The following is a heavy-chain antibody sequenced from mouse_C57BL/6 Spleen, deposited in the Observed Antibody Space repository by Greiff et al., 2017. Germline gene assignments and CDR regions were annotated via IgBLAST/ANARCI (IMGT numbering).Heavy chain of an antibody. CDR1: GYTFTSYT. CDR3: ARAITTEDFDV. D-gene: IGHD1-2*01. CDR2: INPSSGYT. V-gene: IGHV1-4*01. Sequence: VKLMESGAELARPGASVKMSCKASGYTFTSYTMHWVKQRPGQGLEWIGYINPSSGYTKYNQKFKDKATLTADKSSSTAYMQLSSLTSEDSAVYYCARAITTEDFDVWGTGTTVTVSS. J-gene: IGHJ1*03.